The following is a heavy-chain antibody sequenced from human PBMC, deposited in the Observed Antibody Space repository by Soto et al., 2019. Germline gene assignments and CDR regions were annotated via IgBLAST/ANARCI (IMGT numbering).Heavy chain of an antibody. Sequence: GGSLRLSCAASGFTFSSYGMHWVRQAPGKGLEWVAVISYDGSNKYYADSVKGRFTISRDNSKNTLYLQMNSLRAEDTAVYYCAKTLYYYDSSGYYPNYYYYGMDVWAQGNTVTVSS. J-gene: IGHJ6*02. CDR2: ISYDGSNK. V-gene: IGHV3-30*18. D-gene: IGHD3-22*01. CDR1: GFTFSSYG. CDR3: AKTLYYYDSSGYYPNYYYYGMDV.